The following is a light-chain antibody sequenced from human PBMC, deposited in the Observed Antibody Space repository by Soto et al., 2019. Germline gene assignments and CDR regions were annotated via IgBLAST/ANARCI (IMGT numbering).Light chain of an antibody. J-gene: IGKJ3*01. CDR1: QSLNRN. CDR2: GAS. CDR3: QHYNDWHPAFT. Sequence: EILMTQSPATLSVSPGERATLSCRASQSLNRNLAWYQQKPGQAPRLIIYGASTRASGIPARFSGSGSGTEFTLTISSRQSEDFALYYCQHYNDWHPAFTFGPGTKVDL. V-gene: IGKV3D-15*01.